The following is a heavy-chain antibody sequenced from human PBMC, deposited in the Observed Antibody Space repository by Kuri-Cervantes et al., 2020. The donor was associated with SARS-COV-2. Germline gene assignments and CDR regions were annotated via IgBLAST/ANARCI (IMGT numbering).Heavy chain of an antibody. V-gene: IGHV3-30*02. Sequence: GESLKISCAASGFTSSSYGMHWVRQAPGKGLEWVAFIRYDGSNKYYADSVKGRFTISRDNSKNTLYLQMNSLRAEDTAVYYCAKDKQGNHDYWGQGTLVTVSS. CDR3: AKDKQGNHDY. J-gene: IGHJ4*02. D-gene: IGHD4-23*01. CDR1: GFTSSSYG. CDR2: IRYDGSNK.